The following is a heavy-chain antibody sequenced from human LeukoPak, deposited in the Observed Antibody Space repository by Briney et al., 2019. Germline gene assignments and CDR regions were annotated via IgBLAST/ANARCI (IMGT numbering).Heavy chain of an antibody. D-gene: IGHD2-2*01. V-gene: IGHV4-59*01. Sequence: PSETLSLTCAVYGGSFSGYYWSWIRQPPGKGLEWIGDLYYSGSTNYNPSLKSRVTISEDTPKNQFSLKLSSVTAADTAVYYCARVGCSSTSCPVFPSYYYGMDVWGQGTTVTVSS. CDR2: LYYSGST. CDR3: ARVGCSSTSCPVFPSYYYGMDV. J-gene: IGHJ6*02. CDR1: GGSFSGYY.